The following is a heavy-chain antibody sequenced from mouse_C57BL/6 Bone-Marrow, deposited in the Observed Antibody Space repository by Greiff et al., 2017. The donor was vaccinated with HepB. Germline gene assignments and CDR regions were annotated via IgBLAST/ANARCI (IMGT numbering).Heavy chain of an antibody. Sequence: QVQLQQSGAELVKPGASVKVSCKASGYTFTSYWMHWVTQRPGQGLEWIGRIHPSDSDTNYNQKFKGKATLTVDKSSSPAYMQLSSLTSEDSAVYYCAIYSSHYYGSSYPGYCDVWGTGTTVTVAS. V-gene: IGHV1-74*01. D-gene: IGHD1-1*01. CDR1: GYTFTSYW. CDR2: IHPSDSDT. J-gene: IGHJ1*03. CDR3: AIYSSHYYGSSYPGYCDV.